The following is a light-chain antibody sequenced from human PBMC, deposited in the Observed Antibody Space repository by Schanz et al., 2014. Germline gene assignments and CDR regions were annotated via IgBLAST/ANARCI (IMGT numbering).Light chain of an antibody. CDR3: QQYDNWPPWT. V-gene: IGKV3-15*01. CDR2: GTF. Sequence: EIVMTQSPATLSVSPGERVTLSCRASQSVASNLAWYQQRPGQAPRLLIYGTFTRAPGIPARFSGSGAGTDFALSISSLQSEDFAVYYCQQYDNWPPWTFGQGTKVELK. CDR1: QSVASN. J-gene: IGKJ1*01.